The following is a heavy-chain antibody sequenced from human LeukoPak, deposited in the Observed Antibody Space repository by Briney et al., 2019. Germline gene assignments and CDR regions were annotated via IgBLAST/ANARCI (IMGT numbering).Heavy chain of an antibody. CDR3: ARGAWGFDS. V-gene: IGHV1-2*02. Sequence: GASVKVSCKASGYTFTGYYIHWVRQAPGQGLEWMGWINPNSGGTNSLQNFQGRVTMTRDTSISTASMELSRLTFDDTAIFYCARGAWGFDSWGQGTLVTVSS. J-gene: IGHJ4*02. D-gene: IGHD3-16*01. CDR1: GYTFTGYY. CDR2: INPNSGGT.